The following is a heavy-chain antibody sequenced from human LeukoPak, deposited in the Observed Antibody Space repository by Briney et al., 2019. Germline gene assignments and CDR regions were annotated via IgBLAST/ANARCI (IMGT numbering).Heavy chain of an antibody. D-gene: IGHD3-9*01. CDR1: GFTFSSYA. CDR2: ISGSGDRT. V-gene: IGHV3-23*01. J-gene: IGHJ4*02. Sequence: PGGSLRLSCAASGFTFSSYAMSWVRQAPGKGLEWVSAISGSGDRTFYADSVRGRFTISRDNSKNILYLQMNNLRVEDTALYYCAKAPAYDILTGYYLWGQGTLVTVSS. CDR3: AKAPAYDILTGYYL.